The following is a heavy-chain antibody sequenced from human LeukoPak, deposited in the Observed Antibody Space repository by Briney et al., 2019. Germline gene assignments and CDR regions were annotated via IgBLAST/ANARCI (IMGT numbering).Heavy chain of an antibody. CDR1: GGSISSSSYY. D-gene: IGHD5-18*01. CDR3: ARVLGYSYGTFDY. J-gene: IGHJ4*02. CDR2: IYYSGST. Sequence: SETLSLTCTVSGGSISSSSYYWGWIRQPPGKGLEWIGSIYYSGSTYYNPSLKSRVTISVDTSKNQFSLKLSSVTAADTAVYYCARVLGYSYGTFDYWGQGTLVTVSS. V-gene: IGHV4-39*07.